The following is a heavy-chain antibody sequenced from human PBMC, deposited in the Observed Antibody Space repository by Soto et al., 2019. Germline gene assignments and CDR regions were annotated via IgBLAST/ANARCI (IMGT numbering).Heavy chain of an antibody. D-gene: IGHD3-3*01. CDR3: ARAIRFCLRPGSFEY. J-gene: IGHJ4*02. V-gene: IGHV4-34*01. CDR2: INHSGST. Sequence: SETLSLTCAVYGGSFSGYYWSWIRQPPGKGLEWIGEINHSGSTNYNPSLKSRVTISVDTSKNQFSLKLSSVTAADTAVYYCARAIRFCLRPGSFEYWGQGTLVTVSS. CDR1: GGSFSGYY.